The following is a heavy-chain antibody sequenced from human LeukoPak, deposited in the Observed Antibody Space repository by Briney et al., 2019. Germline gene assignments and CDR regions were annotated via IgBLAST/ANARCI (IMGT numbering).Heavy chain of an antibody. J-gene: IGHJ4*02. CDR1: GGSFSGYY. CDR2: INHSGST. D-gene: IGHD6-13*01. CDR3: AAAYSSSWRFDY. Sequence: SETLSLTCAVYGGSFSGYYWSWTRQPPGKGLEWIGEINHSGSTYYNPSLKSRVTISVDTSKNQFSLKLSSVTAADTAVYYCAAAYSSSWRFDYWGQGTLVTVSS. V-gene: IGHV4-34*09.